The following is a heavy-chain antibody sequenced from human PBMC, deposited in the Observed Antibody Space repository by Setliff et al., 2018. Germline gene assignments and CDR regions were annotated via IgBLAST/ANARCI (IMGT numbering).Heavy chain of an antibody. CDR2: IHGTEGT. Sequence: KPSETLSLTCTVSDGSLYSGNYYWTWIRQPAGKALEWIGHIHGTEGTHYNPSLESRATISRDKSPNQFSLMLRSVTAADTALYYCARGYYNGRGYYYLPCSFDSWGRGIVVTVSS. V-gene: IGHV4-61*09. D-gene: IGHD3-10*01. CDR1: DGSLYSGNYY. CDR3: ARGYYNGRGYYYLPCSFDS. J-gene: IGHJ4*02.